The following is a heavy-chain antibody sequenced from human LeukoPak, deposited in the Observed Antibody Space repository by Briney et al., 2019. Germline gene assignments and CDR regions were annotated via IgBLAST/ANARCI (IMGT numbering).Heavy chain of an antibody. CDR3: ATPKGYFYGSGPGYFSY. Sequence: SETLSLTCSVSGDSISSSNCWSWVRQSPGKGLDWIGEICHSGSTNYYPSLKTRAAISMDKSKNQFSLKLTSVTAADTAVYYCATPKGYFYGSGPGYFSYWGQGTQVTISS. J-gene: IGHJ4*02. CDR2: ICHSGST. CDR1: GDSISSSNC. D-gene: IGHD3-10*01. V-gene: IGHV4-4*02.